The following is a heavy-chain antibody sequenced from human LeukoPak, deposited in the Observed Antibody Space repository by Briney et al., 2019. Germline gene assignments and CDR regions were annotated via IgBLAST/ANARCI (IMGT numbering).Heavy chain of an antibody. CDR2: INWNSDTK. D-gene: IGHD5-24*01. J-gene: IGHJ4*02. CDR1: GFTFHNYA. V-gene: IGHV3-9*01. CDR3: SRWGFSYSIDY. Sequence: GGSLRLSCVGSGFTFHNYAMHWVRRAPGKGPEWVSAINWNSDTKDYADSVKGRFTISREHPKTSLYLQMDSLRAQDTAVYSCSRWGFSYSIDYWGQGTLVTVSS.